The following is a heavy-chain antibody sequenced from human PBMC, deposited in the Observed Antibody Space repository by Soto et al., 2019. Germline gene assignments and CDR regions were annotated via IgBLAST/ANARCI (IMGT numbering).Heavy chain of an antibody. J-gene: IGHJ3*02. CDR2: MNPNSGDT. Sequence: QVQLVQSGAEVKKPGASVKVSCKTSGYTFTSYDINWVRQATGQGLEWMGWMNPNSGDTDYAQKFQGRVTMTRNTSISTAYMELSSLRSEDTAVYYCASPISMVRGVRDAFDIWGQGTMVTVSS. V-gene: IGHV1-8*01. CDR1: GYTFTSYD. D-gene: IGHD3-10*01. CDR3: ASPISMVRGVRDAFDI.